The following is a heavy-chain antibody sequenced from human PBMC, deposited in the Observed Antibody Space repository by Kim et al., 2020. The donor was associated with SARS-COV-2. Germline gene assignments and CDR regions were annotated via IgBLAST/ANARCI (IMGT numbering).Heavy chain of an antibody. CDR2: VSSSSTYI. CDR1: GFTFSTYS. V-gene: IGHV3-21*01. CDR3: SRDPTELGGDVFDT. Sequence: GGSLRLSCAASGFTFSTYSMNWVRQAPGKGLQWVSSVSSSSTYIYYADSVKGRFTISRDNAKNSLYLQMNSLRAEDTARYYCSRDPTELGGDVFDTWGQG. J-gene: IGHJ3*02. D-gene: IGHD7-27*01.